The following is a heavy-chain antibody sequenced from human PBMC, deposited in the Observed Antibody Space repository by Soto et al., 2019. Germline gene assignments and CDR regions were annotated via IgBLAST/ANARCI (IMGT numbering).Heavy chain of an antibody. CDR3: ARDGYTVTPNYYYGMDV. V-gene: IGHV4-59*01. J-gene: IGHJ6*02. CDR1: GGSISSYY. D-gene: IGHD4-4*01. CDR2: IYYSGST. Sequence: SETLSLTCTVAGGSISSYYWSWIRQLPGKGLEWIGYIYYSGSTNYNPSLKSRVTISVDTSKNQFSLKLSSVTAADTAVYYCARDGYTVTPNYYYGMDVWGQGTTVTVSS.